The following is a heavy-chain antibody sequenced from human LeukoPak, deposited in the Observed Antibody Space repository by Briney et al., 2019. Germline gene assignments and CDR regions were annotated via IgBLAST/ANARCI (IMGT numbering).Heavy chain of an antibody. D-gene: IGHD6-19*01. CDR2: INHSGST. Sequence: SETLSLTCAVSGYSISSGYYWGWIRQPPGKGLEWIGEINHSGSTNYNPSLKSRVTISVDTSKNQFSLKLSSVTAADTAVYYCARVGVSIAVAGYYFDYWGQGTLVTASS. V-gene: IGHV4-38-2*01. CDR1: GYSISSGYY. J-gene: IGHJ4*02. CDR3: ARVGVSIAVAGYYFDY.